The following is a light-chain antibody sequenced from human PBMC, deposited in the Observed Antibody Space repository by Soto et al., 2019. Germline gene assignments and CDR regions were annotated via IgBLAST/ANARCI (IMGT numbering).Light chain of an antibody. CDR2: DVS. CDR1: SSDIGGYNF. J-gene: IGLJ1*01. CDR3: SSYISSSTPYV. V-gene: IGLV2-14*03. Sequence: SALTQPASVSGSPGQSITISCTGTSSDIGGYNFVSWYQHHPGKAPRLLIFDVSDRPSGVSDRFSGSKSGSTASLTISGLQAEDEADYYCSSYISSSTPYVFGTGTKVTVL.